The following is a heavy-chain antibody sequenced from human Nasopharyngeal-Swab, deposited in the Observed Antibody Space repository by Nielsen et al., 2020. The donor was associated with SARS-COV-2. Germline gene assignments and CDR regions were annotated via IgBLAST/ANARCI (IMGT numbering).Heavy chain of an antibody. J-gene: IGHJ5*02. D-gene: IGHD3-3*01. Sequence: ASVKVSCKASGYTFTSYAMHWVRQAPGQGLEWMGWISAYNGNTNYAQKLQGRVTMTTDTSTSTAYMELRSLRSDDTAVYYCARNWGYYDFWSGYPNWFDPWGQGTLVTVSS. CDR3: ARNWGYYDFWSGYPNWFDP. V-gene: IGHV1-18*01. CDR1: GYTFTSYA. CDR2: ISAYNGNT.